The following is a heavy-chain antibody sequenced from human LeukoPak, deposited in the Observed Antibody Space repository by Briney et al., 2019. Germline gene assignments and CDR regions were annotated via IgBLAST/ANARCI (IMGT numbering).Heavy chain of an antibody. CDR3: ARELGGYSYGPGYFDY. D-gene: IGHD5-18*01. Sequence: GGSLRLSCAASGFTVSRNYMRWVRQAPGKGLEWVSVIYSGGDTYYADSVKGGFTISRDSSKNTLYLQMNSLRAEDTAVYYCARELGGYSYGPGYFDYWGQGTLVTVSS. CDR1: GFTVSRNY. CDR2: IYSGGDT. J-gene: IGHJ4*02. V-gene: IGHV3-66*01.